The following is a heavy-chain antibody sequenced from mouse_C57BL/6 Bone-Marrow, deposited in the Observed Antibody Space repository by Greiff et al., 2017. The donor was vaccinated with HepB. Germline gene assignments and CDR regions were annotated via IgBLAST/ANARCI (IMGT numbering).Heavy chain of an antibody. CDR3: AREEASTVVAKGY. Sequence: QVQLKESGAELARPGASVKLSCKASGYTFTSYGISWVKQRTGQGLEWIGEIYPRSGNTYYNEKFKGKATLTADKSSSTEYMELRSLTSEDSAVYFCAREEASTVVAKGYWGQGTSVTVSS. D-gene: IGHD1-1*01. V-gene: IGHV1-81*01. J-gene: IGHJ4*01. CDR1: GYTFTSYG. CDR2: IYPRSGNT.